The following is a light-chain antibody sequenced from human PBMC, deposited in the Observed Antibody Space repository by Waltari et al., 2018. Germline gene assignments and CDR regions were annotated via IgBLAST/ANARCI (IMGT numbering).Light chain of an antibody. CDR2: AAS. V-gene: IGKV1-NL1*01. Sequence: DIQMTQTPSSLSASVGDRVTITCRASRVIANSLAWYQQEPGKAPKHLIYAASYVESGVPPRLSGSGSGTVYTLTISSLQPEDFATYYCQHYYNVPPYSFGQGTKLEIK. J-gene: IGKJ2*01. CDR3: QHYYNVPPYS. CDR1: RVIANS.